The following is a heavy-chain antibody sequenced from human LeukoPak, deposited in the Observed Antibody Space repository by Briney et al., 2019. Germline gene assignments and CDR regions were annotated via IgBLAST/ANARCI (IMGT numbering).Heavy chain of an antibody. V-gene: IGHV1-3*01. CDR3: ARDWLVSGFDY. J-gene: IGHJ4*02. CDR1: GYTFTSYA. Sequence: ASVKVSCTASGYTFTSYAMHWVRQAPRQRLEWMGWINAGNGNTKYSQKFQGRVTITRDTSASTAYMELSSLRSEDTAAYYCARDWLVSGFDYWGQGTLVTVSS. D-gene: IGHD6-19*01. CDR2: INAGNGNT.